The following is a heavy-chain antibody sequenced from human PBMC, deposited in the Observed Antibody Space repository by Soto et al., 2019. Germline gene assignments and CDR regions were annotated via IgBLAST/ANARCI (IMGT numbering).Heavy chain of an antibody. CDR1: AGPFSGYY. CDR2: MNHSGSP. V-gene: IGHV4-34*01. CDR3: ARGLIGYCSGGRCRSSWFDP. D-gene: IGHD2-15*01. J-gene: IGHJ5*02. Sequence: PSAGLSVTRSLDAGPFSGYYRSAIRQPAGKELQSIGEMNHSGSPHYTPSLKSRVTISVDTSKHPFSLKLSSVPAADTDVYYWARGLIGYCSGGRCRSSWFDPWGQGTLVTVS.